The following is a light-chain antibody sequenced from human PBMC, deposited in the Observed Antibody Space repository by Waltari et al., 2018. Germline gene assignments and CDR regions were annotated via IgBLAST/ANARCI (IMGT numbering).Light chain of an antibody. Sequence: EIVLTQSPGPLSLSPGERATRSCRASQSVTSTYLAWYQQTPGQAPRLLIYGASSRATGIPDRFSGSGSGTDFTLTISRLEPEDFVVYYCQQYGPSLITFGQGTRLEIK. V-gene: IGKV3-20*01. CDR2: GAS. J-gene: IGKJ5*01. CDR3: QQYGPSLIT. CDR1: QSVTSTY.